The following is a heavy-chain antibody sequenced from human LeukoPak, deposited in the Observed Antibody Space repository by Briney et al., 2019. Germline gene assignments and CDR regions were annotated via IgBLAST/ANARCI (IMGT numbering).Heavy chain of an antibody. J-gene: IGHJ3*02. CDR3: ARVNLVVTPAGAFDI. CDR1: GFTFSTYT. V-gene: IGHV3-21*01. Sequence: GGSLXLSCVVSGFTFSTYTMNWVRQAPGKGLEWVSSISSGSRDIYYADSLKGRFTISRDNAKNSLYLQMNSLRAEDTAVYYCARVNLVVTPAGAFDIWGRGTMVTVSS. CDR2: ISSGSRDI. D-gene: IGHD2-21*02.